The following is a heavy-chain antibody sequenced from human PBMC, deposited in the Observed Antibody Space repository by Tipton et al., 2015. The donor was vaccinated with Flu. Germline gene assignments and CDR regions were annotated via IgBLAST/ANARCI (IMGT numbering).Heavy chain of an antibody. CDR3: ARADTDYDYVSAYFDY. CDR1: GYSISSGYY. Sequence: TLSLTCAVSGYSISSGYYWGWIRQPPGKGLEWIGSIYHSGSTYYNPSLKSRVTISVDTSKNQFSLKLSSVTAADTAVYYCARADTDYDYVSAYFDYWGQRTLVTVSS. J-gene: IGHJ4*02. V-gene: IGHV4-38-2*01. D-gene: IGHD3-16*01. CDR2: IYHSGST.